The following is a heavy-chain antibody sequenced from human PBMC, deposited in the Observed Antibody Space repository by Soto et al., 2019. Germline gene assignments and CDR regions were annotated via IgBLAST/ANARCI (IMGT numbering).Heavy chain of an antibody. V-gene: IGHV3-48*03. CDR3: VRFGGAAAGPGDY. D-gene: IGHD6-13*01. CDR1: EFTFSSYE. CDR2: ISSSGTTI. Sequence: EVQLVESGGGLVQPGGSLRLSCVASEFTFSSYEMNWVRQAPGKGLEWVSYISSSGTTIYYTDSVKGRFTISRDNDKKSLYLQMNSLRAEDTAVYYFVRFGGAAAGPGDYWGQGTLVTVSS. J-gene: IGHJ4*02.